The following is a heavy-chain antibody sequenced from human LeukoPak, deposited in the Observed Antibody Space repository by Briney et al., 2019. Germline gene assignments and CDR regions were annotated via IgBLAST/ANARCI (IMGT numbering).Heavy chain of an antibody. CDR2: IWYDGSNK. J-gene: IGHJ6*02. V-gene: IGHV3-33*08. CDR3: ARDYDILTGSRYYYYGMDV. Sequence: GRSLRLSCAASGFTFSSYAMHWVRQAPGKGLEWVAVIWYDGSNKYYADSVKGRFTISRDNSKNTLYLQMNSLRAEDTAVYYCARDYDILTGSRYYYYGMDVWGQGTTVTVSS. D-gene: IGHD3-9*01. CDR1: GFTFSSYA.